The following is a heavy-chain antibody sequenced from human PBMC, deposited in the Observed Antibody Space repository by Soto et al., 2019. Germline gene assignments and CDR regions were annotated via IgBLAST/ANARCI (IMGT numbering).Heavy chain of an antibody. V-gene: IGHV1-69*02. CDR1: GGTFSSYT. CDR2: IIPILGIA. Sequence: QVQLVQSGAEVKKPGSSVKVSCKASGGTFSSYTISWVRQAPGQGLEWMGRIIPILGIANYGQKFQGRVTITADKSTSTAYMELSSLRSEDTAVYYCARALHCSSTSCYAGPWDYWGQGTLVTVSS. CDR3: ARALHCSSTSCYAGPWDY. D-gene: IGHD2-2*01. J-gene: IGHJ4*02.